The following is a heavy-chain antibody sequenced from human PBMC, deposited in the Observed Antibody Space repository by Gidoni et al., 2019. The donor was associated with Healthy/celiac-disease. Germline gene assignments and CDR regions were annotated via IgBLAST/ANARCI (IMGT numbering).Heavy chain of an antibody. CDR1: GGTFSSYA. CDR3: ARTLGYCSSTSCYRNWFDP. Sequence: QVQLVQSGAEVKKPGSSVKVSCKASGGTFSSYAISWVRQAPGQGLEWMGGIIPIFGTANYAQKFQGRVTITADESTSTAYMELSSLRSEDTAVYYCARTLGYCSSTSCYRNWFDPWGQGTLVTVSS. J-gene: IGHJ5*02. V-gene: IGHV1-69*01. D-gene: IGHD2-2*01. CDR2: IIPIFGTA.